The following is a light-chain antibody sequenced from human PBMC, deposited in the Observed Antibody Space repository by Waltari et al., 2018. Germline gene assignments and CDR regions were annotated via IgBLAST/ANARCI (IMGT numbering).Light chain of an antibody. Sequence: EVVMTQSQATWSVSPRDRATLSCRGSESGSVVVAWYQQRPGQAPRLIVYGADTRATGVPARFSGGASGTEFTLTISSLQSEAFAVYCCQQYNDWPLLTFGGGTRVEIK. CDR3: QQYNDWPLLT. CDR1: ESGSVV. V-gene: IGKV3D-15*01. J-gene: IGKJ4*01. CDR2: GAD.